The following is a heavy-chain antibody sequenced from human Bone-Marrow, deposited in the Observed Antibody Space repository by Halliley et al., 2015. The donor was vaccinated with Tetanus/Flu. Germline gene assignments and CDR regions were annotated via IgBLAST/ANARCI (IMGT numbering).Heavy chain of an antibody. V-gene: IGHV5-51*04. CDR2: ITPDDSAT. Sequence: GKGLEWMGIITPDDSATRYSPSFQGQVTISADNPISPAYLHWSSLKASDTAMYYCVTTTSADYWGQGTLVTVSS. J-gene: IGHJ4*02. D-gene: IGHD1-1*01. CDR3: VTTTSADY.